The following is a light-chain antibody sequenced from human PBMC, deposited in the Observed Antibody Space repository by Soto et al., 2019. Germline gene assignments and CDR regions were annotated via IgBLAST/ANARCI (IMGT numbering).Light chain of an antibody. J-gene: IGKJ4*01. CDR1: QNIRSY. V-gene: IGKV3-11*01. CDR3: QQRFIWLT. CDR2: DAS. Sequence: EIMTTQSPATLSLSPWERVTLSCRAAQNIRSYLAWYQQKSGQAPRLLIHDASNRAPGTPARFSGSGSGTDFTLTISSLEPEDSAVYYCQQRFIWLTFGGGTKVDIK.